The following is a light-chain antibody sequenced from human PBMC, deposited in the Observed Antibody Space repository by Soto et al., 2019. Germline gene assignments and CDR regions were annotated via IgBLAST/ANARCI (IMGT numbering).Light chain of an antibody. CDR1: QGITNY. CDR2: AAS. J-gene: IGKJ3*01. Sequence: DIQMTQSPPSLSASVGDRVTITCRASQGITNYLAWYQQKPGKVPKLLIYAASALQSGVPSRFSGSGSGTDFTRTISSLQPEDVATYYCQKYNIAPFTFGPGTRVDIK. V-gene: IGKV1-27*01. CDR3: QKYNIAPFT.